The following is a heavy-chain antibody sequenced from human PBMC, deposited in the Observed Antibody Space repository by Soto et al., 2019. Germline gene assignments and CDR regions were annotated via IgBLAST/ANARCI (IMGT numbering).Heavy chain of an antibody. V-gene: IGHV4-30-4*01. CDR1: GASISSADYY. CDR3: ARGYCSGGNCYSAFGY. J-gene: IGHJ4*02. D-gene: IGHD2-15*01. CDR2: IFHSGTN. Sequence: SETLSLTCAVSGASISSADYYWSWIRQPPWKGLEWIGYIFHSGTNYYNPSLQSRVTISVDTSNNRFSLRLSSVTAADTAVYYCARGYCSGGNCYSAFGYWGQGXLVTVYS.